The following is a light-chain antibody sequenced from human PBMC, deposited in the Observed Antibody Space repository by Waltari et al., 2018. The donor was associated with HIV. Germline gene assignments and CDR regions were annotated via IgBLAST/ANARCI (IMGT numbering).Light chain of an antibody. Sequence: QSVLTQPPSASGTPGQRVTISCSGSISDIGSNTVNWYQQLPGTAPKLLIYSNDQRPSGVPDRFSGSKSVTSASLAISGLRSEDEADYYCATWDDSLDGPMFGGGTKLTVL. CDR2: SND. V-gene: IGLV1-44*01. CDR1: ISDIGSNT. J-gene: IGLJ3*02. CDR3: ATWDDSLDGPM.